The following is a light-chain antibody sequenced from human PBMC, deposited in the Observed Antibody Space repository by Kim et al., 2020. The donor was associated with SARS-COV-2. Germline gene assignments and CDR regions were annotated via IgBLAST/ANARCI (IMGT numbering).Light chain of an antibody. CDR1: KLGDKY. Sequence: SYELTQPPSMSVFPGQTASITCSGDKLGDKYACWYQQKPGQSPVLIIYQDNKRPSGIPERFSGSNSGNTATLTISGTQAVDEADYYCQAWDSSTAFYVFGTGTKGTV. V-gene: IGLV3-1*01. CDR2: QDN. CDR3: QAWDSSTAFYV. J-gene: IGLJ1*01.